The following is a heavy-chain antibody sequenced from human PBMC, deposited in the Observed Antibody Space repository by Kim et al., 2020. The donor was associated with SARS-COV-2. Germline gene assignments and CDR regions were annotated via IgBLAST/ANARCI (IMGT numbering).Heavy chain of an antibody. D-gene: IGHD6-19*01. V-gene: IGHV4-34*01. CDR3: ARGPYSIGWIYYCGMDV. J-gene: IGHJ6*04. Sequence: LKSRVTLSVDTSKNQCSLKLSSVTAADTAVYYCARGPYSIGWIYYCGMDVWGKGTTVTVSS.